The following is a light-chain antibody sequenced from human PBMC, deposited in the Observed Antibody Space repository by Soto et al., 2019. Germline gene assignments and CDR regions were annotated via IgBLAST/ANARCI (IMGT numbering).Light chain of an antibody. CDR1: SSNIGAHYD. CDR2: GNN. J-gene: IGLJ2*01. V-gene: IGLV1-40*01. CDR3: QSYDSSLSGSV. Sequence: QSVLTQPPSVSGAPGQRVTISCTGSSSNIGAHYDVHWHQQVPGTAPKLLIYGNNNRPSGVPDRFSGSRSGTSASLAITGLQAEDEADYYCQSYDSSLSGSVFGGGTKLTVL.